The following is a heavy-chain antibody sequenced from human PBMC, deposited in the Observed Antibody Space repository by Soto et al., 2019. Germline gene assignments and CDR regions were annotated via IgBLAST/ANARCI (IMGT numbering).Heavy chain of an antibody. CDR1: GFTFSSYN. J-gene: IGHJ6*02. V-gene: IGHV3-21*01. CDR2: ISSSSSYI. D-gene: IGHD5-12*01. Sequence: EVQLVESGGGLVKPGGSLRLSCAASGFTFSSYNMNWVRQAPGKGLEWVSSISSSSSYIYYADSVKGRFTISRDNAKNSLDLQMNSLRAEDTAVYYCARGGYSGYDYGSYYYYGMDVWGQGTTVTVSS. CDR3: ARGGYSGYDYGSYYYYGMDV.